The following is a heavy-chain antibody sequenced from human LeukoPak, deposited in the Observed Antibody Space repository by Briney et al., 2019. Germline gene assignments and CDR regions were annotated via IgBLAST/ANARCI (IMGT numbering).Heavy chain of an antibody. V-gene: IGHV3-7*01. CDR1: GFSFKDYN. Sequence: GGSLRLSCAASGFSFKDYNMHCVREAPGKGLEWVANINKDGSEKYYVDSVKGRFTISRDNAKNSLYLQMNSLRAEDTAVYYCARIGYCYGPLGYYYYMDVWGKGTTVTISS. D-gene: IGHD5-18*01. CDR2: INKDGSEK. CDR3: ARIGYCYGPLGYYYYMDV. J-gene: IGHJ6*03.